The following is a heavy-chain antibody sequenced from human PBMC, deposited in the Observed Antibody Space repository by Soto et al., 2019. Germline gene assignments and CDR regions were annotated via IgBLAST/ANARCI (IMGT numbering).Heavy chain of an antibody. D-gene: IGHD6-13*01. V-gene: IGHV3-33*01. CDR1: GFTCSSYG. J-gene: IGHJ6*02. Sequence: GGSLRLSCAASGFTCSSYGMHWVRQATGKGLEWVAVIWYDGSNKYYADSVKGRFTISRDNSKNTLYLQMNSLRAEDTAVYYCARVRDSSSWRYYYYGMDVWGQGTTVTVSS. CDR2: IWYDGSNK. CDR3: ARVRDSSSWRYYYYGMDV.